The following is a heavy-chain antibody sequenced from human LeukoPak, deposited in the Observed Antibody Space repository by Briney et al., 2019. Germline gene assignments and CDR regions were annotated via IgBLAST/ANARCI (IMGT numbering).Heavy chain of an antibody. CDR1: GGSISSYY. CDR2: IYYSGST. Sequence: SETLSLTCTVSGGSISSYYWSWIRQPPGKGLEWIGYIYYSGSTNYNPSLKSRVTISVDTSKNQFSLKLSSVTAADTAVYYCARGTAVAATARTRVYFDYWGQGTLVTVSS. CDR3: ARGTAVAATARTRVYFDY. D-gene: IGHD6-19*01. J-gene: IGHJ4*02. V-gene: IGHV4-59*01.